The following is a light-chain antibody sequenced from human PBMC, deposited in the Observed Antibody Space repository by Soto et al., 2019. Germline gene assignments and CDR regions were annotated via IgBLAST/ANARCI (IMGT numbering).Light chain of an antibody. J-gene: IGLJ1*01. CDR3: CSYAGSYTYV. V-gene: IGLV2-11*01. CDR1: SSDVGGYDY. Sequence: QSALTQPRAVSGSPGQSVTISCTGTSSDVGGYDYVSWYQHHPGKAPKLMIIDVSKRPSGVPDRFSGSKSGNTASLTISGLQAEDEAEYYCCSYAGSYTYVFGTGTKLTVL. CDR2: DVS.